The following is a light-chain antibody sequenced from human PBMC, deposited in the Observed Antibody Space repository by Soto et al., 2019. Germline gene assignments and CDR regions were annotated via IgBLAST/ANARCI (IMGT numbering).Light chain of an antibody. CDR1: QSIGSH. V-gene: IGKV1-39*01. J-gene: IGKJ2*01. CDR3: QQGYSTPYT. CDR2: AAS. Sequence: DIQMTQSPSSLSASVGDRVTITCRASQSIGSHLNWYQQKPGKAPKLLIYAASSLQNGVPSSFSGSGSGTDFTLTISSLQPEDFASYFCQQGYSTPYTFGQGTMVDIK.